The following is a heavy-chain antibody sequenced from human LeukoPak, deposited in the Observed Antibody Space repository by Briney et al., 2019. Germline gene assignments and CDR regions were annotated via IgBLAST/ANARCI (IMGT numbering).Heavy chain of an antibody. CDR3: ARRRDSGSLQHFDY. CDR1: GFTFSDYY. Sequence: GGSLRLSCAASGFTFSDYYMSWIRQAPGKGLEWVSYISSSGSTIYYADSVKGLFTNSRDNAKNSLYLQMNSLRAEDTAVYYCARRRDSGSLQHFDYWGQGTLVTVSS. V-gene: IGHV3-11*01. J-gene: IGHJ4*02. D-gene: IGHD1-26*01. CDR2: ISSSGSTI.